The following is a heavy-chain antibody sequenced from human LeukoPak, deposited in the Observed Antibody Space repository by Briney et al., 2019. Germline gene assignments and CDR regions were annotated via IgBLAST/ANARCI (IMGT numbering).Heavy chain of an antibody. CDR1: GFTFDDYA. D-gene: IGHD4-17*01. CDR2: ISWNSGSI. J-gene: IGHJ4*02. CDR3: AKEGDYGDYYYFDY. V-gene: IGHV3-9*01. Sequence: GGPLRLSCAASGFTFDDYAMHWVRQAPGKGLEWVSGISWNSGSIGYADSVKGRFTISRDNAKNSLYLQMNSLRAEDTALYYCAKEGDYGDYYYFDYWGQGTLVTVSS.